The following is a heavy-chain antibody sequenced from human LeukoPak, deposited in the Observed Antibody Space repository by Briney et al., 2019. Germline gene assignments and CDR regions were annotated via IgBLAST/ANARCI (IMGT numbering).Heavy chain of an antibody. Sequence: GGSLRLSCAASGFVFSSYTMSWVRQAPGKGLEWVSLIYSGDSTYYADSVKGRFTISRDNSKNTLYLQMNSLRAEDTAMYYCATVSGGDYFDYWGQGTLVTVSS. CDR3: ATVSGGDYFDY. J-gene: IGHJ4*02. CDR1: GFVFSSYT. V-gene: IGHV3-53*01. D-gene: IGHD3-10*01. CDR2: IYSGDST.